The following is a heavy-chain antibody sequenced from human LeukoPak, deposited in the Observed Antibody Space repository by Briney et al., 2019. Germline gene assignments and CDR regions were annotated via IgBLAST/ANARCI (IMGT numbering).Heavy chain of an antibody. J-gene: IGHJ4*02. D-gene: IGHD3-22*01. CDR2: ISSSSSYI. V-gene: IGHV3-11*06. Sequence: GGSLRLSCAASGFTFSDYYTSWIHQAPGKGLEWLSSISSSSSYIYYADSVKGRFTISRDNAKNSLYLQMNSLRAEDTAVYYCARALYAYYYDSSGSFDYWGQGTLVTVSS. CDR1: GFTFSDYY. CDR3: ARALYAYYYDSSGSFDY.